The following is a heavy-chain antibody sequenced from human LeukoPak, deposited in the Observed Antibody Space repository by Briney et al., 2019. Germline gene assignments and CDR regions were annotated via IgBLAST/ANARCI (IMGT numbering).Heavy chain of an antibody. V-gene: IGHV4-34*01. CDR2: INHSGST. J-gene: IGHJ5*02. CDR3: ARDPYARSGSYPGT. CDR1: GGSFSGYY. Sequence: SETLSLTCAVYGGSFSGYYWSWIRQPPGKGLEWIGEINHSGSTNYNPSLKSRVTISVDTSKNQFSLKLSSVTAADTAVYYCARDPYARSGSYPGTWGQGTLVTVSS. D-gene: IGHD1-26*01.